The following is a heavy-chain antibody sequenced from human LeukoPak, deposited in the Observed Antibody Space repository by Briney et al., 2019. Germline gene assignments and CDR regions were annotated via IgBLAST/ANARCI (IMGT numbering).Heavy chain of an antibody. CDR1: GITLSNYG. V-gene: IGHV3-23*01. CDR2: ISGSGGST. D-gene: IGHD3-22*01. J-gene: IGHJ4*02. CDR3: AKRGVVIRVILVGFHKEAYYFDS. Sequence: GGSLRLSCAVSGITLSNYGTSWVRQAPGKGLEWVAGISGSGGSTNYADSVKGRFTISRDNRKNTLYLQMNSLRAEDTAVYFCAKRGVVIRVILVGFHKEAYYFDSWGQGALVTVSS.